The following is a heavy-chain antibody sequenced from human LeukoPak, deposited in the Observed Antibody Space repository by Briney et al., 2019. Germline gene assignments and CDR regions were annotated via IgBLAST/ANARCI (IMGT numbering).Heavy chain of an antibody. CDR3: ARDSHDFWSGSTPFDY. V-gene: IGHV4-59*01. CDR2: IYYSGST. J-gene: IGHJ4*02. Sequence: SETLSLTCTVSGGSISSYYWSWIRQPPGKGLEWIGYIYYSGSTNYNPSLKSRVTISVDTSKNQFSLKLSSVTAADTAVYYCARDSHDFWSGSTPFDYWGQGTLVTVSS. CDR1: GGSISSYY. D-gene: IGHD3-3*01.